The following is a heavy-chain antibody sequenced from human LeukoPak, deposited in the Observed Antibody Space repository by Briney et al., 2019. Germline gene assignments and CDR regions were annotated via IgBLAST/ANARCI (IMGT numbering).Heavy chain of an antibody. CDR1: GGTFSSYA. Sequence: SVKVSCKASGGTFSSYAISWVRQAPGQGLERMGGIIPIFGTANYAQKFQGRVTITTDESTSTAYMELSSLRSEDTAVYYCARASGGFWSGYFSFDYWGQGTLVTVSS. CDR3: ARASGGFWSGYFSFDY. CDR2: IIPIFGTA. J-gene: IGHJ4*02. V-gene: IGHV1-69*05. D-gene: IGHD3-3*01.